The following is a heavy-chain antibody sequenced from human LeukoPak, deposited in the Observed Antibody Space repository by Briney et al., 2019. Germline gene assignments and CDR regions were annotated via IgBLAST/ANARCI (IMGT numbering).Heavy chain of an antibody. V-gene: IGHV4-38-2*02. CDR3: ARFGPTRWQWLADAFDI. Sequence: PSETLSLTCSVSSYSISSDYYWAWIRQPPGKRLEWIGSIYYSGSTYYNPSLKSRVTISVDTSKNQFSLKLSSVTAADTAVYYCARFGPTRWQWLADAFDIWGQGTMVTVSS. CDR2: IYYSGST. CDR1: SYSISSDYY. D-gene: IGHD6-19*01. J-gene: IGHJ3*02.